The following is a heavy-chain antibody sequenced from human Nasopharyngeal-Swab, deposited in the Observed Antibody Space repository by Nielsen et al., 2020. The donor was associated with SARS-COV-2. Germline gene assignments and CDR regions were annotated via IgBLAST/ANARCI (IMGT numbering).Heavy chain of an antibody. Sequence: ASVQVSCKASGYTFTSYAMHWVRQAPGQRLEWMGWINAGNGNTKYSQKFQGRVTITRDTSASTAYMELSSLRSEDTAVYYCARDRGETLYYFDYWGQGTLVTVSS. D-gene: IGHD3-16*01. V-gene: IGHV1-3*01. CDR2: INAGNGNT. CDR3: ARDRGETLYYFDY. J-gene: IGHJ4*02. CDR1: GYTFTSYA.